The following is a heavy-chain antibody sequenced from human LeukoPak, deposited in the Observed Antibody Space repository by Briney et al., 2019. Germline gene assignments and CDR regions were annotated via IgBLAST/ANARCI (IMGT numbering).Heavy chain of an antibody. Sequence: ASVKVSCKASGYNFINYAISWVRQAPGQGLEWMGWINPYNGNSKYAQKFQGRVTMTTDTSTNTAYMELRGLRSDDTAVFFCARDRIAAAVLDYWGQGTLVTVSS. CDR3: ARDRIAAAVLDY. D-gene: IGHD6-13*01. J-gene: IGHJ4*02. CDR1: GYNFINYA. CDR2: INPYNGNS. V-gene: IGHV1-18*01.